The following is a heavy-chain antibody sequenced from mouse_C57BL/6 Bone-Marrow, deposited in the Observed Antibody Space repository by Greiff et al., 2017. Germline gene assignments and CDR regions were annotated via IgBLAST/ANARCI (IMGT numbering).Heavy chain of an antibody. Sequence: VHVKQSGTVLARPGASVKMSCKTSGYTFTSYWMHWVKQRPGQGLEWIGAIYPGNSDTSYNQKFKGKAKLTAVTSASTAYMELSSLTNEDSAVYFCTRGGIYDGYDGGVDYWGQGTSVTVSS. V-gene: IGHV1-5*01. CDR2: IYPGNSDT. CDR3: TRGGIYDGYDGGVDY. CDR1: GYTFTSYW. J-gene: IGHJ4*01. D-gene: IGHD2-3*01.